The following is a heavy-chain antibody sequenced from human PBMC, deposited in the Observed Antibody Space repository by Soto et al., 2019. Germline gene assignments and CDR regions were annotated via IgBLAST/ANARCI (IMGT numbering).Heavy chain of an antibody. CDR1: GFTFSSYW. V-gene: IGHV3-74*01. CDR3: ARDTRGYSYGLHRTDFDY. J-gene: IGHJ4*02. Sequence: EVQLVESGGGLVQPGGSLRLSCAASGFTFSSYWMHWVRQAPGKGLVWVSRINSDGSSTSYADSVKGRFTISRDNAKNTLYLQMNSLRAEDTAVYYCARDTRGYSYGLHRTDFDYWGQGTLVTVSS. D-gene: IGHD5-18*01. CDR2: INSDGSST.